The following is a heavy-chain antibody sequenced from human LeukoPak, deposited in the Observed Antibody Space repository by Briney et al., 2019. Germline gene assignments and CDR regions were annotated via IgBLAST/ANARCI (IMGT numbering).Heavy chain of an antibody. J-gene: IGHJ4*02. D-gene: IGHD2-15*01. Sequence: SSETLSLTCAVYGGSFSGYYWSWIRQPPGKGLEWIGEIIHSGSTNYNPSLKSRVTISVDTSKNQFSLKLSSVTAADTAVYYCARGSQSLGYCSGGSCRAKIFDYWGQGTLVTVSS. CDR2: IIHSGST. CDR1: GGSFSGYY. V-gene: IGHV4-34*01. CDR3: ARGSQSLGYCSGGSCRAKIFDY.